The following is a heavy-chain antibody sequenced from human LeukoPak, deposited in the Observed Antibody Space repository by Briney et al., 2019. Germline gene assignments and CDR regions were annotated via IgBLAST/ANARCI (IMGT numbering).Heavy chain of an antibody. CDR1: GFTFSSYA. V-gene: IGHV3-30-3*01. D-gene: IGHD1-14*01. CDR2: ISYDGSNK. CDR3: LPELGAKNYFDY. J-gene: IGHJ4*02. Sequence: GGSLRLSCAASGFTFSSYAMHWVRQAPGKGLEWVAVISYDGSNKYYADSVKGRLTISRDNSKNTLYLQMNSLRAEDTAVYYCLPELGAKNYFDYWGQGTLVTVSS.